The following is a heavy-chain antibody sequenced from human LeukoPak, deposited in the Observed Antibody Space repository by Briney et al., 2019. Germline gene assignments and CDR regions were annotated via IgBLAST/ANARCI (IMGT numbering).Heavy chain of an antibody. CDR1: GGTFISYA. CDR3: ARLEGTYGSDDY. V-gene: IGHV1-69*13. CDR2: IIPIFGTA. J-gene: IGHJ4*02. D-gene: IGHD3-10*01. Sequence: SVKVSCKASGGTFISYAISWVRQAPGQGLEWMGGIIPIFGTADYAQKFQGRVTITADESTSTAYMELSSLRSEDTAVYYCARLEGTYGSDDYWGQGTLVTVSS.